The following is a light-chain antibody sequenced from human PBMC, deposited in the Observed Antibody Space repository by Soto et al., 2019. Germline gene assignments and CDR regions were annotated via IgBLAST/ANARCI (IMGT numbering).Light chain of an antibody. CDR2: GVS. V-gene: IGLV2-14*01. J-gene: IGLJ1*01. CDR3: TSYTSSTTVV. CDR1: STDVGGYNY. Sequence: QSALTQPASVSGSPGQSITISCTGTSTDVGGYNYVSWYQQHPGKAPKPMIYGVSNRPSGVSDRFFGSKSGSTASLTSSGLQADDEADYYCTSYTSSTTVVFGAGTKVTVL.